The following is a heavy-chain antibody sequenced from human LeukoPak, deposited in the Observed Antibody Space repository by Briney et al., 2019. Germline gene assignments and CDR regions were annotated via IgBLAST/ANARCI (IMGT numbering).Heavy chain of an antibody. Sequence: ASVKVSCKTSGYTFTDYYMHWVRQAPGQGLEWMGWINPNSGGTNYAQKFQGRVTMARDTSISTAYMELNSLRPDDTAVYYCASGERILMVVAAYYFDYWGQGSLVTVSS. J-gene: IGHJ4*02. CDR3: ASGERILMVVAAYYFDY. D-gene: IGHD2-15*01. CDR2: INPNSGGT. CDR1: GYTFTDYY. V-gene: IGHV1-2*02.